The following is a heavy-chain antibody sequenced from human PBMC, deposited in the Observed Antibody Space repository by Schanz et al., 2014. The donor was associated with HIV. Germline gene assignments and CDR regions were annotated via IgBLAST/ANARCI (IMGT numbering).Heavy chain of an antibody. D-gene: IGHD6-13*01. J-gene: IGHJ4*02. CDR3: ARARFGSSWYVTGFGSTDY. CDR2: IIPIFGTT. V-gene: IGHV1-69*01. Sequence: QVQLVQSGAEVKKPGSSVKVSCKASGGTLSSYAISWVRQAPGHGLEWMGGIIPIFGTTNYAQKFQGRVTITADESTNTAYMDLSSLRSEDTALYYCARARFGSSWYVTGFGSTDYWGQGTLVTVSS. CDR1: GGTLSSYA.